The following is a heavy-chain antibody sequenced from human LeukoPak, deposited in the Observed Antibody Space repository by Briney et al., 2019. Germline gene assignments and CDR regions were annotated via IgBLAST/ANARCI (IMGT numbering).Heavy chain of an antibody. Sequence: ASVKVSCKASGYTFTSYDINWVRQATGQGLEWMGWMNPNSGNTGYAQKFQGRVTMTRNTSISTAYMELSSLRSEDTAVYYCARGLRYFDWLYLETYYYYGMDVWAQGTTVTVSS. CDR3: ARGLRYFDWLYLETYYYYGMDV. D-gene: IGHD3-9*01. V-gene: IGHV1-8*01. CDR2: MNPNSGNT. J-gene: IGHJ6*02. CDR1: GYTFTSYD.